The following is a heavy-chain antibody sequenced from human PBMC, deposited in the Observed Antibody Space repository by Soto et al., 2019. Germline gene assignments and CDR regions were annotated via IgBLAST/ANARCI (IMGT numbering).Heavy chain of an antibody. CDR3: ASLLRVGVGYDMDV. J-gene: IGHJ6*02. CDR2: INHSGST. CDR1: GGSFSGYY. V-gene: IGHV4-34*01. D-gene: IGHD3-3*01. Sequence: PSETLSLTCAVYGGSFSGYYWSRIRQPPGKWLEWIGEINHSGSTNYNPSLKSRVTISVDTSKNQFSLKLSSVTAADTAVYYCASLLRVGVGYDMDVWGQGXRVTVYS.